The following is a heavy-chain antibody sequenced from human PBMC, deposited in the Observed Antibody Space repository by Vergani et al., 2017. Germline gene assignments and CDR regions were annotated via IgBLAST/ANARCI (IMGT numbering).Heavy chain of an antibody. D-gene: IGHD3-9*01. Sequence: QVQVVQSGAEVKKSWASVKVSCKTSGYTFSNYYMHWVRQAPGQGLEGMGIINPSGGHTNYAQKFQGRVTMTRDTSTSTVYMELSSLRSEDTAIYYCARGDYGILTGYRYWGQGTLVTVSA. J-gene: IGHJ4*02. CDR2: INPSGGHT. CDR3: ARGDYGILTGYRY. CDR1: GYTFSNYY. V-gene: IGHV1-46*03.